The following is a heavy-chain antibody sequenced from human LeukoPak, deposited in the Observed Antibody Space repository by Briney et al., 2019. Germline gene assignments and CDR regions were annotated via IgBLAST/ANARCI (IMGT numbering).Heavy chain of an antibody. Sequence: SVKVSCKASGGTFSSYAISWVRQAPGQGLEWMGGIIPIFGTANYAQKFQGRVTITTDESTSTAYMELSRLRSDDTAVYYCARVKGSTSRGAAFDIWGQGTMVTVSS. CDR1: GGTFSSYA. CDR2: IIPIFGTA. V-gene: IGHV1-69*05. CDR3: ARVKGSTSRGAAFDI. J-gene: IGHJ3*02. D-gene: IGHD2-2*01.